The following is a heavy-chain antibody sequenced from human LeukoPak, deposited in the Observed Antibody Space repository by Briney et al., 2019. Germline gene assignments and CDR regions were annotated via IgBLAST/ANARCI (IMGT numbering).Heavy chain of an antibody. Sequence: GGSLRLSCAASGFTFDNYWMSWVRQAPGKGLEWVANMREDGSDKFYVDSVKGRFTISRDNSRNMVYLQMNSLRADDTAVYYCARTREQWQVLDYWGQGTLVTVSS. CDR1: GFTFDNYW. V-gene: IGHV3-7*01. D-gene: IGHD6-19*01. CDR2: MREDGSDK. CDR3: ARTREQWQVLDY. J-gene: IGHJ4*02.